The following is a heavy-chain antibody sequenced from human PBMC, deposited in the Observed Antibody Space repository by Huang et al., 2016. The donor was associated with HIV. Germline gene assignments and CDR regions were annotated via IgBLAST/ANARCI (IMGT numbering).Heavy chain of an antibody. J-gene: IGHJ4*02. CDR2: IFPDASDT. V-gene: IGHV5-51*01. CDR1: GYSFSSYW. CDR3: ARRFSSSSGYFDY. D-gene: IGHD6-6*01. Sequence: VQLVQSGAEVKKPGESLKISCKGSGYSFSSYWIAWVRQMPGTGLEWMGFIFPDASDTTYGPAFEGKVTISADKAIGTAYLQWSSLKSSYTAMYYCARRFSSSSGYFDYWGQGSLVTVSS.